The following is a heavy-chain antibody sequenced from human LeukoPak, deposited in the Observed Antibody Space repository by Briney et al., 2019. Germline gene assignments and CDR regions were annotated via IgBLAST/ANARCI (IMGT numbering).Heavy chain of an antibody. V-gene: IGHV3-23*01. D-gene: IGHD2-2*01. CDR3: ARRLVTAGITDFFDS. CDR2: ISLAGDST. Sequence: GGSLRLSCAASGFTFSSYAMSWVRQAPGKGLEWVSAISLAGDSTTDADSVKGRFTISRDNSKSTLYLQMNGLTAEDTALYYCARRLVTAGITDFFDSWGQGTLVSVSS. J-gene: IGHJ4*02. CDR1: GFTFSSYA.